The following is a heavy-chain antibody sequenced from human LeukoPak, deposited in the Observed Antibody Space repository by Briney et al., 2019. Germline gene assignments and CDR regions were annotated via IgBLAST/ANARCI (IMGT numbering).Heavy chain of an antibody. V-gene: IGHV3-73*01. CDR2: ISSKANSYAT. J-gene: IGHJ4*02. CDR1: GFSFSGSA. Sequence: GGSLRLSCAASGFSFSGSAMHWVRQASGKGLEWVGRISSKANSYATSYAASVKGRFTISRDDSKNTAYLQMNSLKTEDTAVYYCAKRASGSGTSLYYFDYWGQGTLVTVSS. D-gene: IGHD3-10*01. CDR3: AKRASGSGTSLYYFDY.